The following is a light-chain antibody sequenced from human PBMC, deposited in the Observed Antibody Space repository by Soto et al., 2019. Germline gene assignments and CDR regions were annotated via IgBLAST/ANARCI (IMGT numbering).Light chain of an antibody. V-gene: IGKV1-5*03. CDR3: QQYGSSSWT. CDR2: KAS. CDR1: QTISSW. Sequence: DIQMTQSPSTLSGSGGDRVTITCRASQTISSWLAWYQHKPWKAPKLLIYKASTLKSGVPSRFSGSGSGTEFTLTISRLEPEDFAVYYCQQYGSSSWTFGQGTKVDI. J-gene: IGKJ1*01.